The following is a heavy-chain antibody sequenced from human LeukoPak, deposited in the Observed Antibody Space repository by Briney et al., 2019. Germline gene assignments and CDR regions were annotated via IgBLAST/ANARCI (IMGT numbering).Heavy chain of an antibody. CDR1: DFTFSRYS. V-gene: IGHV3-21*01. CDR2: ISSSGHDI. CDR3: ARSREHGSGTYDSYYFDY. D-gene: IGHD3-10*01. Sequence: GGSLRLSCAASDFTFSRYSMNWFRQAPGEGLEWVSSISSSGHDIYYADSVKGRFTISRDNAKNSLYLQMNSLRAEDTAVYFCARSREHGSGTYDSYYFDYWGQGTLVTVSS. J-gene: IGHJ4*02.